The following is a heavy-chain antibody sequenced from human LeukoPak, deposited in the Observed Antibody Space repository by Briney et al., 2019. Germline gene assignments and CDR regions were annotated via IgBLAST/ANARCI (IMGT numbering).Heavy chain of an antibody. CDR2: IKSKTDGGTT. Sequence: PGGSLRLSCAASGFSFGNAWMNWVRQAPGKGLEWVGRIKSKTDGGTTDYAGPVKGRFTLSRDDSKNTLYLRMNSLKIEDTAVYYCTTWEVGAKRTFDYWGQGTLVTVSS. V-gene: IGHV3-15*07. CDR1: GFSFGNAW. J-gene: IGHJ4*02. D-gene: IGHD1-26*01. CDR3: TTWEVGAKRTFDY.